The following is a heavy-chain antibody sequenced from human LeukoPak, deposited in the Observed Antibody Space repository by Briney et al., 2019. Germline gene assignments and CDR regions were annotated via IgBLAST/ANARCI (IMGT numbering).Heavy chain of an antibody. V-gene: IGHV3-48*03. CDR1: GFTFSSYE. CDR2: ISSSGSTI. CDR3: ARVVEDCSGGSCYSDY. J-gene: IGHJ4*02. Sequence: GGSLRLSCAASGFTFSSYEMNWVRQAPGKGLEWVSYISSSGSTIYYAASVKGRFTVSRDNAKNSLYLQMNSLRAEDTAVYYCARVVEDCSGGSCYSDYWGQGTLVTVSS. D-gene: IGHD2-15*01.